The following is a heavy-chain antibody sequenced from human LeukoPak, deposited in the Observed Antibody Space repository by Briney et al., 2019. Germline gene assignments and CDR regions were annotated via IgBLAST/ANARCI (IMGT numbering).Heavy chain of an antibody. J-gene: IGHJ6*03. V-gene: IGHV1-18*01. Sequence: ASVEVSCTASGYNFTSYDISWVRQAPGQGLEWMGWISAYNGHTNYAQKLQGRVTMTADTSTSTAYMELRSLRSDDTAVYYCARVYSGEYYYYYYMDVWGKGTTVTVSS. CDR3: ARVYSGEYYYYYYMDV. D-gene: IGHD2-15*01. CDR1: GYNFTSYD. CDR2: ISAYNGHT.